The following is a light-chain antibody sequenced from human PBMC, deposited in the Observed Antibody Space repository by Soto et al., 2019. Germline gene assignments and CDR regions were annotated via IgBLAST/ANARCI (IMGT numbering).Light chain of an antibody. CDR1: SSDVDGYNY. CDR2: DVN. Sequence: QSALTQPASVSGSPGQSITISYTGTSSDVDGYNYVSWYQYHPGKAPKLMIYDVNNRPSGVSNRFSGSKSGNTASLTISGLQAEDEADYYCSSFTISRNTVIFGGGTQLTVL. V-gene: IGLV2-14*01. J-gene: IGLJ2*01. CDR3: SSFTISRNTVI.